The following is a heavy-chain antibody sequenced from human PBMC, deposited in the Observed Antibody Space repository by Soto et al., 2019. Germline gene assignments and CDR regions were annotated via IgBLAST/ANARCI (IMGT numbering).Heavy chain of an antibody. D-gene: IGHD3-22*01. J-gene: IGHJ4*02. V-gene: IGHV4-34*01. CDR3: ARSSPHSGYYAPCDY. CDR1: GGSFSGYY. CDR2: IYYSGST. Sequence: PSETLSLTCAVYGGSFSGYYWSWIRQPPGKGLEWIGSIYYSGSTYYNPSLKSRVTISVDTSKNQFSLKLSSVTAADTAVYYCARSSPHSGYYAPCDYWGQGTLVTVS.